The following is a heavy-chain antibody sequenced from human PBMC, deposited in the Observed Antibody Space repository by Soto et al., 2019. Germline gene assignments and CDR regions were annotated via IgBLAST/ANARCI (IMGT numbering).Heavy chain of an antibody. CDR1: GGSVSTGSYN. CDR2: IFFTGST. Sequence: SETLSLTCTVSGGSVSTGSYNWSWVRQTPGKVLEWIGNIFFTGSTHYNPSLKSRATISVDTSKNQFSLELRSVTAADTAVYYCARDGHGMDVWGQGTTVTVSS. CDR3: ARDGHGMDV. J-gene: IGHJ6*02. V-gene: IGHV4-61*01.